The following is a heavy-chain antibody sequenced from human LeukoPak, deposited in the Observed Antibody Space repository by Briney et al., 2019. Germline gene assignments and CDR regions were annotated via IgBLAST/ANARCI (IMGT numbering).Heavy chain of an antibody. J-gene: IGHJ4*02. V-gene: IGHV4-59*01. CDR3: ARLSYYYDSSGYYLYYFDY. CDR2: IYYSGST. Sequence: PSETLSLTCTVSGDSLSSYYWSWIRQPPGKGLEWMGYIYYSGSTNYDPSLKSRVTISLDTSKNQFSLKLSSVTAADTAVYYCARLSYYYDSSGYYLYYFDYWGQGTLVTVSS. CDR1: GDSLSSYY. D-gene: IGHD3-22*01.